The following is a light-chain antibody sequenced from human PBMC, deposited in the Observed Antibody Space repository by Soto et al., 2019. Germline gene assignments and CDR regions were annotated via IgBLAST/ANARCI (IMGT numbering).Light chain of an antibody. CDR3: QSYESSSQV. Sequence: NFMLTQPHSVSESPGKTVTISCTRSSGSIASNYVQWYQQRPGSAPTTVIYEDNQRPSGVPDRFSGSIDSSSNSASLTISGLKTEDEADYVCQSYESSSQVFGGGTQRIFL. V-gene: IGLV6-57*04. CDR2: EDN. CDR1: SGSIASNY. J-gene: IGLJ2*01.